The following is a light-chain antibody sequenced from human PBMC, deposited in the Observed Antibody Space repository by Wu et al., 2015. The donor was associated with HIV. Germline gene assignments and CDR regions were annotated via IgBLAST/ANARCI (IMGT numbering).Light chain of an antibody. Sequence: EIVLTQSPATLSLSPGERATLSCRASQSVSSHLAWYQQKPGQAPRLLIYGSSNRVSGIPARFSGSGSGTDFTLTISDMQSEDSGLYYCQQYYDWPWTFGQGTKVEIK. CDR3: QQYYDWPWT. J-gene: IGKJ1*01. CDR2: GSS. V-gene: IGKV3D-15*01. CDR1: QSVSSH.